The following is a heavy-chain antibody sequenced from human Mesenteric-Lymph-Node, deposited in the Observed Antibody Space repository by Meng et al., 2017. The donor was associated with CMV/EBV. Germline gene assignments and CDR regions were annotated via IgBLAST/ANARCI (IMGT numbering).Heavy chain of an antibody. CDR1: GGSFSGYY. CDR2: INHSGST. CDR3: ARKAGYCSGGSCYPNLHYYYGMDV. V-gene: IGHV4-34*01. Sequence: SETLSLTCAVYGGSFSGYYWSWIRQPPGKGLEWIGEINHSGSTIYNPSLKSRVTISVDTSKNQFSLKLRSVTAADTAVYYCARKAGYCSGGSCYPNLHYYYGMDVWGQGTTVTVSS. J-gene: IGHJ6*02. D-gene: IGHD2-15*01.